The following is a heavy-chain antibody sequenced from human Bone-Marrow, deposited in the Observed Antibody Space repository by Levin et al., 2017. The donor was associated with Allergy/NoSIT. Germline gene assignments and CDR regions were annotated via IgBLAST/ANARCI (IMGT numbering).Heavy chain of an antibody. J-gene: IGHJ5*02. CDR1: GFALSAYT. CDR3: AREDYDDYGSGFDP. CDR2: ISPSSTYI. Sequence: GGSLRLSCSASGFALSAYTMNWVRQAPGKGLQWLSSISPSSTYIYYADSVNGRFAISRDNANNSLFLQMTSLRAEDTAIYYCAREDYDDYGSGFDPWGQGTLVTVSS. D-gene: IGHD4-17*01. V-gene: IGHV3-21*01.